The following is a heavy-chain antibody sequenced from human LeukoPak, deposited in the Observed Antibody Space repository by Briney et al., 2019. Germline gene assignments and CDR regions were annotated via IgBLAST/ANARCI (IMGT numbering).Heavy chain of an antibody. J-gene: IGHJ4*02. CDR1: GFTFSNFW. CDR3: ARDYCGSMGY. V-gene: IGHV3-74*01. D-gene: IGHD3-10*01. Sequence: QTGGSLRLSCTTSGFTFSNFWMHWGRQAPGKGLVWVSRINNDGTTIYADSVKGRFTISRDNAKNTLYLQMNTLRAEDTAVYYCARDYCGSMGYWGQGDLVSVSS. CDR2: INNDGTT.